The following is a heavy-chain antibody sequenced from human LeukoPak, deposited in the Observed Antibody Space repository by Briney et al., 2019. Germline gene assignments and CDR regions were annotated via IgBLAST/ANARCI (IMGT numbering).Heavy chain of an antibody. CDR2: MNPNSGNT. Sequence: ASVKVSCKASGYTFTSYDINWVRQATGQGLEWMGWMNPNSGNTGYAQKFQGRVTMTRNTSISTAYMELRRLRSEDTAVYYCARAASYSSSGKTRKNYYFDYWGQGTLVTVSS. CDR3: ARAASYSSSGKTRKNYYFDY. V-gene: IGHV1-8*01. J-gene: IGHJ4*02. CDR1: GYTFTSYD. D-gene: IGHD6-13*01.